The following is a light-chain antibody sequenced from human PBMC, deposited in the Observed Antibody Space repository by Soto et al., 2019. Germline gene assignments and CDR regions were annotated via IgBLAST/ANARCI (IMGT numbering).Light chain of an antibody. Sequence: EVVMTQSPATLPVSPGERATLSCRASQSVNTKYLAWYQQKPGQAPRLLISGVSSRATGIPDRFSGSGSGTDFILTISRVEPEDFAVYYCQQFGTSSLVTFGPGTKVDIK. CDR3: QQFGTSSLVT. CDR1: QSVNTKY. V-gene: IGKV3-20*01. CDR2: GVS. J-gene: IGKJ3*01.